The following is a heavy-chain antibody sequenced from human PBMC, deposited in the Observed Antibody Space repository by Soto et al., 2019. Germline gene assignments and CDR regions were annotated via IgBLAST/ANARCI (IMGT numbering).Heavy chain of an antibody. CDR1: GFTFSSYA. CDR3: SKVHDSSVSFDY. J-gene: IGHJ4*02. D-gene: IGHD3-22*01. V-gene: IGHV3-23*01. Sequence: EVQLLESGGGLVQPGGSLRLSCAASGFTFSSYAMSWVRQAPGKGLEWVSAISGSGGSTYYADSVKGRFTISRDNSKNTLYLQMNSLRAEDTAVYYCSKVHDSSVSFDYWGQGTLVTVSS. CDR2: ISGSGGST.